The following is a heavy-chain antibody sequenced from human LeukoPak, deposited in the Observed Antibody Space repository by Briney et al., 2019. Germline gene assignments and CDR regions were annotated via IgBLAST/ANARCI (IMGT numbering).Heavy chain of an antibody. CDR1: GGSFSGYY. CDR3: ARGRSENFDWLFPFDY. CDR2: INHSGST. D-gene: IGHD3-9*01. V-gene: IGHV4-34*01. J-gene: IGHJ4*02. Sequence: SETLSLTCAVYGGSFSGYYWSWIRQPPGKGLEWIGEINHSGSTNYNPSLKSRVTISVDTSKNQFSLKLSSVTAADTAVYYCARGRSENFDWLFPFDYWGQGTLVTVSS.